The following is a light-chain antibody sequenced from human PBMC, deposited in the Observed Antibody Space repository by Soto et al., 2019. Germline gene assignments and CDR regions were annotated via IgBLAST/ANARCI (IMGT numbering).Light chain of an antibody. CDR1: PSASSY. CDR3: QQYGSSPYT. CDR2: DAS. Sequence: ELVLTHSQVTLSLSPCARATLFSRASPSASSYLAWYQQKPGQAPRLLIYDASNRATGIPARFSGSGSGTEFTLTISRLEPEDFAVYYCQQYGSSPYTFGQGTKVDI. J-gene: IGKJ2*01. V-gene: IGKV3-20*01.